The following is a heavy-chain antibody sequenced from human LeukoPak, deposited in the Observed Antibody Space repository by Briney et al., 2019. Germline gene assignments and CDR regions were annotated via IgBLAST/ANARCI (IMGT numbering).Heavy chain of an antibody. CDR2: IYYSGST. V-gene: IGHV4-59*12. CDR3: ARRTYYYDSSGYYFDY. J-gene: IGHJ4*02. CDR1: GGSISSYY. D-gene: IGHD3-22*01. Sequence: PSETLSLTCAVSGGSISSYYWSWIRQPPGKGLEWIGYIYYSGSTNYNPSLKSRVTLSVETSKNQFSLKLSSVTAADTAVYYCARRTYYYDSSGYYFDYWGQGTLVTVSS.